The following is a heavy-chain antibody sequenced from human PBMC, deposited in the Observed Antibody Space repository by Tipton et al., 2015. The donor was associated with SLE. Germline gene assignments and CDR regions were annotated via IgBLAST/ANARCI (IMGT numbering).Heavy chain of an antibody. Sequence: QSGPEVRMPGASVRVSCKASGYDFNTYGIAWVRQAPGQGLEWMAWISGYNDNANHAQKFQGRVTLSTDASTNTAYMDLGNLRSDDTAVYYCARTRTYYYYYYMDVWGKGTAVTVSS. J-gene: IGHJ6*03. CDR1: GYDFNTYG. V-gene: IGHV1-18*01. CDR3: ARTRTYYYYYYMDV. CDR2: ISGYNDNA. D-gene: IGHD1/OR15-1a*01.